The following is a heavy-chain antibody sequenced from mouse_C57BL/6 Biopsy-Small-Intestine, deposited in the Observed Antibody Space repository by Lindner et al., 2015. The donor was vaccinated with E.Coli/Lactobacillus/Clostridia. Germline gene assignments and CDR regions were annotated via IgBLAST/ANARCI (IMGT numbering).Heavy chain of an antibody. CDR2: INPGSGGT. D-gene: IGHD2-4*01. J-gene: IGHJ4*01. CDR3: ARSYDYDYAMDY. V-gene: IGHV1-54*01. CDR1: GYAFTNYL. Sequence: VQLQESGAELVRPGTSVKVSCKASGYAFTNYLIEWVKQRPGQGLEWIGVINPGSGGTNYNEKFKGKATLTADKSSSTAYMQLSSLTSEDSAVYFCARSYDYDYAMDYWGQGTSVTVSS.